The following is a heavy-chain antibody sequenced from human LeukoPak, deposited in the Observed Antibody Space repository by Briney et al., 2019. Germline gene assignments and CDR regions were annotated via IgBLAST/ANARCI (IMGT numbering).Heavy chain of an antibody. CDR1: GFTFSTYG. CDR3: AKDLSSGSRRAY. CDR2: ISYDGSNK. V-gene: IGHV3-30*18. D-gene: IGHD6-19*01. Sequence: GGSLRLSCAASGFTFSTYGMHWVRQAPGKGLEWVAVISYDGSNKYYADSVKGRFTISRDNSKNTLYLQMNSLRAEDTGVYYCAKDLSSGSRRAYCGQGTLVTVSS. J-gene: IGHJ4*02.